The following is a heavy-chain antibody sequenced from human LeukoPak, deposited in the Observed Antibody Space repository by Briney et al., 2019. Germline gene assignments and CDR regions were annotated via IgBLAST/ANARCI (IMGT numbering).Heavy chain of an antibody. CDR3: ARGLWFGELDN. CDR1: GFIFSTYS. Sequence: GGSLRLSCAASGFIFSTYSMNWVRQAPGKGLEWVSSISSGSTYIYYAGSVKGRFTISRDNAKNSLYLQMNSLRAEDTAVYYCARGLWFGELDNWGQGTLVTVSS. V-gene: IGHV3-21*01. J-gene: IGHJ4*02. CDR2: ISSGSTYI. D-gene: IGHD3-10*01.